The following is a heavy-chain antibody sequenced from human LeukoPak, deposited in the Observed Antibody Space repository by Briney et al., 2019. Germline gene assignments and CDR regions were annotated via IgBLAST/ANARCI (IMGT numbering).Heavy chain of an antibody. CDR2: IKNKLRGETT. J-gene: IGHJ4*02. D-gene: IGHD1-26*01. CDR3: STGLGQTDNDH. V-gene: IGHV3-15*01. CDR1: GFSFGDTW. Sequence: GGSLRLSCVGSGFSFGDTWMTWVRQAPGKGLEWVGRIKNKLRGETTDYAAAVKGRFIISRDDSKKALFLQMNGLRPEDTAVYYCSTGLGQTDNDHFGQGTLVTVSS.